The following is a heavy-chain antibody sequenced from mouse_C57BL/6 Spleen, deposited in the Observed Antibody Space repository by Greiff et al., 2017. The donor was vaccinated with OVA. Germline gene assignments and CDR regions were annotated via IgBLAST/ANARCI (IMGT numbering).Heavy chain of an antibody. CDR3: ARDRHYVSSWYFDV. J-gene: IGHJ1*03. V-gene: IGHV5-4*01. CDR2: ISDGGSYT. Sequence: DVMLVESGGGLVKPGGSLKLSCAASGFTFSSYAMSWVRQTPEKRLEWVATISDGGSYTYYPDNVKGRFTISRDNAKNNLYLQMSHLKSEDTAMYYCARDRHYVSSWYFDVWGTGTTVTVSS. CDR1: GFTFSSYA. D-gene: IGHD1-1*01.